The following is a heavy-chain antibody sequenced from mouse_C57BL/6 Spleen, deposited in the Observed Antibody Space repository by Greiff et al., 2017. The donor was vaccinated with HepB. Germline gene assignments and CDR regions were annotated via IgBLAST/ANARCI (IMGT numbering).Heavy chain of an antibody. CDR2: IYPGSGNT. Sequence: QVQLQQSGAELVRPGASVKLSCKASGYTFTDYYINWVKQRPGQGLEWIARIYPGSGNTYYNEKFKGKATLTAEKSSSTAYMQLSSLTSEDSAVYFCARSQAPFDYWGQGTTLTVSS. V-gene: IGHV1-76*01. CDR3: ARSQAPFDY. CDR1: GYTFTDYY. J-gene: IGHJ2*01. D-gene: IGHD3-1*01.